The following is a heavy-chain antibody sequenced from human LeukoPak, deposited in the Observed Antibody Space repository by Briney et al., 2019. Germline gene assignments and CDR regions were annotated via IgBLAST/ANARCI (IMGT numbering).Heavy chain of an antibody. CDR2: IYYSGST. CDR1: GGSISSSSYY. CDR3: ARLDLGKTYYDYIRGSYAGGDFDY. V-gene: IGHV4-39*01. D-gene: IGHD3-16*01. Sequence: PSETLSLTCTVSGGSISSSSYYWGWIRQPPGKGLEWIGSIYYSGSTYYNPSLKSRVTISVDTSKNQFSLKLSSVTAADTAVYYCARLDLGKTYYDYIRGSYAGGDFDYWGQGTLVTVSS. J-gene: IGHJ4*02.